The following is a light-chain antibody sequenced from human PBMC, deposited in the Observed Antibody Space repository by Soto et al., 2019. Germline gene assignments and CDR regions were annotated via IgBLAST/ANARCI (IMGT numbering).Light chain of an antibody. CDR2: GAS. CDR1: QSVSSSY. Sequence: EIVMTQSPSTVYVAPGDRDTIFCSVSQSVSSSYLAWYQQKPGQAPRLLIYGASSRATGIPDRFSGSGSGTDFTLTISRLEPEDFAVYYCQQYGDSLLTFGGGTKVDI. V-gene: IGKV3-20*01. J-gene: IGKJ4*01. CDR3: QQYGDSLLT.